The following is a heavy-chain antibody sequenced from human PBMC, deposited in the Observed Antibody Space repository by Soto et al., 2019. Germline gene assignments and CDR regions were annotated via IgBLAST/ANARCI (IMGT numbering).Heavy chain of an antibody. V-gene: IGHV3-33*01. CDR1: GFTFSSYG. CDR2: IWYDGSNK. CDR3: ARRWDYYGMDV. D-gene: IGHD1-26*01. J-gene: IGHJ6*02. Sequence: GGSLRLSCAASGFTFSSYGMHLVRQAPGKGLEWVAVIWYDGSNKYYADSVKGRFTISRDNSKNTLYLQMNSLRAEDTAVYYCARRWDYYGMDVWGQGTTVTVSS.